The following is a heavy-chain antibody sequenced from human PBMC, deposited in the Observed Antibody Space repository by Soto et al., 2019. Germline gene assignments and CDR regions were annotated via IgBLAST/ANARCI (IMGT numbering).Heavy chain of an antibody. CDR1: GFTFSSYD. J-gene: IGHJ6*03. CDR3: ARGCTNGVCPTYAEGLLGYYYYYMDV. V-gene: IGHV3-13*01. Sequence: PGGSLRLSCAASGFTFSSYDMHWVRQATGKGLEWVSAIGTAGDTYYPGSVKGRFTISRENAKNSLYLQMNSLRAGDTAVYYCARGCTNGVCPTYAEGLLGYYYYYMDVWGKGTTVTVSS. D-gene: IGHD2-8*01. CDR2: IGTAGDT.